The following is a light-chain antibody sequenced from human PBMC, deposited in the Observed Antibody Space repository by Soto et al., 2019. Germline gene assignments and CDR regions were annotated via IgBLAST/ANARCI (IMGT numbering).Light chain of an antibody. CDR1: QSLSSSY. CDR3: QQYGISPSYT. V-gene: IGKV3-20*01. J-gene: IGKJ2*01. Sequence: EIVLTQSPGALSLSPGEGATLSCRASQSLSSSYVAWYQQKGGQPPRLLIYGASNRATGIPDRFSGSWSGTEFTLTISRLEPEDFAVYYCQQYGISPSYTFAQGTKLEIK. CDR2: GAS.